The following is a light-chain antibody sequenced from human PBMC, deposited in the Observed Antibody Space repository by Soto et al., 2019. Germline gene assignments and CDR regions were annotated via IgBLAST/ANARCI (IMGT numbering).Light chain of an antibody. Sequence: DIQMTQSPSTLSASVGDRVTITCRASQSITSWLAWYQQIPGKAPKVLIHDASILESGVPSRFSGNGSGTEFTLTISSLQPDDFATYYCQQYKTYPYPFGQGTKLEIK. CDR3: QQYKTYPYP. CDR1: QSITSW. CDR2: DAS. J-gene: IGKJ2*01. V-gene: IGKV1-5*01.